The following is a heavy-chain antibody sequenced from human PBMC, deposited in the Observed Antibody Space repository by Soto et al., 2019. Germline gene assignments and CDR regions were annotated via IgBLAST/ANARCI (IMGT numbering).Heavy chain of an antibody. J-gene: IGHJ6*02. CDR3: AIKFTISGGLDV. CDR1: GYDFTMYF. Sequence: QVQLVQSGAEVRKPGASVKVSCKTSGYDFTMYFIHWVRQAPGQGLEWMAVLNPATGSTTYAEKFQGRFTMTGDTSTSTVYMDLNSLTSEDTAIYYCAIKFTISGGLDVWGQGTPVTVSS. V-gene: IGHV1-46*01. D-gene: IGHD3-10*01. CDR2: LNPATGST.